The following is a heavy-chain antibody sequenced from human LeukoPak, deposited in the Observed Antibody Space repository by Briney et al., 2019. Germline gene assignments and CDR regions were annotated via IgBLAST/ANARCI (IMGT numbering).Heavy chain of an antibody. CDR2: ISGSGGST. V-gene: IGHV3-23*01. J-gene: IGHJ4*02. CDR1: GFTFSSYA. CDR3: AKDQARSSTISIVVVPAAMGY. D-gene: IGHD2-2*01. Sequence: GGSLRLSCAASGFTFSSYAMSWVRQAPGKGLEWVSAISGSGGSTYYADSVEGRFTISRDNSKNTLYLQMNSLRAEDTAVYYCAKDQARSSTISIVVVPAAMGYWGQGTLVTVSS.